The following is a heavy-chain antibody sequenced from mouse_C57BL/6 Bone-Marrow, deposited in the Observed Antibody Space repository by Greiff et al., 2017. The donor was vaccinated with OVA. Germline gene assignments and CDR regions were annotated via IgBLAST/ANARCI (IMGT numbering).Heavy chain of an antibody. D-gene: IGHD2-1*01. CDR1: GYTFTSYW. CDR2: IDPSDSYT. J-gene: IGHJ3*01. CDR3: AIWEPP. V-gene: IGHV1-50*01. Sequence: QVQLQQPGAELVKPGASVKLSCKASGYTFTSYWMQWVKQRPGQGLEWIGEIDPSDSYTNYNQKFKGKATLTVDTSSSTAYMQLSSLTSEDSAVYYCAIWEPPWGQGTLVTVSA.